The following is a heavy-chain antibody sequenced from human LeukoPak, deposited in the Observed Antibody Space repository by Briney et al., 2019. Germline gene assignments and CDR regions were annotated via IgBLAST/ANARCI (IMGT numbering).Heavy chain of an antibody. J-gene: IGHJ4*02. Sequence: PETLSLTCAVYGGSFSGYYWSWIRQPPGKGLEWIGEINHSGSTNYNPSLKSRVTISVDTSKNQFSLKLSSVTAADTAVYYCASRPRRYYDSSGYYLDYWGQGTLVTVSS. CDR3: ASRPRRYYDSSGYYLDY. CDR2: INHSGST. V-gene: IGHV4-34*01. CDR1: GGSFSGYY. D-gene: IGHD3-22*01.